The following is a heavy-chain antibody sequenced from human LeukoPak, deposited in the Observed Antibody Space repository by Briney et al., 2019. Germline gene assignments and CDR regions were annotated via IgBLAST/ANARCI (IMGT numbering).Heavy chain of an antibody. Sequence: SETLSLTCTVSGGSISSGSYYWSWIRQPAGKGLEWIGRIYTSGSTNYNPSLKSRVTISVDTSKNQFSLKLSSVTAADTAVYYCARTGERWLQFDAFDIWGQGTMVTVSS. D-gene: IGHD5-24*01. J-gene: IGHJ3*02. CDR1: GGSISSGSYY. CDR2: IYTSGST. CDR3: ARTGERWLQFDAFDI. V-gene: IGHV4-61*02.